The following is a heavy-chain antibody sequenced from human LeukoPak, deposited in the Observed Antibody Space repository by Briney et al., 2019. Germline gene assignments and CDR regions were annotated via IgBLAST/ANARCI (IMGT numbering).Heavy chain of an antibody. V-gene: IGHV4-34*01. CDR2: IYHSGST. CDR1: GGSFSGYY. CDR3: ARDSSPFDP. D-gene: IGHD3-22*01. J-gene: IGHJ5*02. Sequence: ASETLSLTCAVYGGSFSGYYWSWIRQPPGKGLEWIGEIYHSGSTNYNPSLKSRVTISVDKSKNQFSLKLSSVTAADTAVYYCARDSSPFDPWGQGTLVTVSS.